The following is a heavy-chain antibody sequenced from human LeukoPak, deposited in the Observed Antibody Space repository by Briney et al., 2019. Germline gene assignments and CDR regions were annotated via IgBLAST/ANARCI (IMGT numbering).Heavy chain of an antibody. V-gene: IGHV3-15*01. D-gene: IGHD6-19*01. CDR1: GFTFSSYA. CDR2: IKSKTDGGTT. J-gene: IGHJ4*02. Sequence: GGSLRLSCAASGFTFSSYAMSWVRQAPGKGLEWVGRIKSKTDGGTTDYAAPVKGRFTISRDDSKNTLYLQMNSLKTEDTAVYYCTTEVPRIAVAGTSDYWGQGTLVTVSS. CDR3: TTEVPRIAVAGTSDY.